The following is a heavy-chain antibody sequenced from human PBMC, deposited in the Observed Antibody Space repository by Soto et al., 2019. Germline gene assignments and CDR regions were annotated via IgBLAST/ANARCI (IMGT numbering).Heavy chain of an antibody. V-gene: IGHV2-70*04. CDR3: AQTAYVYESDGYEEVPYYLDH. D-gene: IGHD3-22*01. CDR2: IDWDGNR. J-gene: IGHJ4*02. CDR1: AVPLTTSVLR. Sequence: ESGPTLVNPTPTLTLTCTFSAVPLTTSVLRVSWIRQPPGRALEWLARIDWDGNRFYSTSLQSRLTTSKDTSKNQVVLTMTNMDPVDTATYYCAQTAYVYESDGYEEVPYYLDHWGQGTLVTVSS.